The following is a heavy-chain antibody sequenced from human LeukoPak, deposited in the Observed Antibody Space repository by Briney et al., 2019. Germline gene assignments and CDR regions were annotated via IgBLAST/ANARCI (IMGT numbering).Heavy chain of an antibody. CDR1: GYTFTGYY. J-gene: IGHJ5*02. D-gene: IGHD4-17*01. CDR3: ARGPDYGDHLANWFDP. Sequence: ASVKVSCKASGYTFTGYYMHWVRQAPGQGLEWMGWINPNSGGTNYAQKFQGRVTMTRARSITTAYMELSRLRSDDTAVYYFARGPDYGDHLANWFDPWGQGTLVTASS. CDR2: INPNSGGT. V-gene: IGHV1-2*02.